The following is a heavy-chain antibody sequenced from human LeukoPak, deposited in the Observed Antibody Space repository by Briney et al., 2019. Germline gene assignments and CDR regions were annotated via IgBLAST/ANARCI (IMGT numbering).Heavy chain of an antibody. J-gene: IGHJ4*02. CDR3: AGDSGSYYPGGY. D-gene: IGHD1-26*01. CDR2: IYYSGST. V-gene: IGHV4-59*01. CDR1: GGSISSYY. Sequence: SETLSLTCTVSGGSISSYYWSWIRQPPGKGLEWIGYIYYSGSTNYNPSLKSRVTISVDTSKNQFSLKLSSVTAADTAVYYCAGDSGSYYPGGYWGQGTLVTVSS.